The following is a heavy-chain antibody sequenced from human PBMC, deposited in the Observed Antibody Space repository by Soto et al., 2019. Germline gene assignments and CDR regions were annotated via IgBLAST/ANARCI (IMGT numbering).Heavy chain of an antibody. CDR1: GGSIGSGGHY. D-gene: IGHD3-10*01. CDR3: ARIGITMVRGVIMDV. J-gene: IGHJ6*03. V-gene: IGHV4-31*03. CDR2: IYYSGST. Sequence: SETLSLTCTVSGGSIGSGGHYWSWIRQHPGKGLEWIGYIYYSGSTYYNPSLKSRVTISVDTSKNQFSLKLSSVTAADTAVYYCARIGITMVRGVIMDVWGKGTTVTVSS.